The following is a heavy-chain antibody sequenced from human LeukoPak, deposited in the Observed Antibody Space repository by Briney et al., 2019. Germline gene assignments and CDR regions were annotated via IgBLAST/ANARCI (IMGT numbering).Heavy chain of an antibody. V-gene: IGHV4-59*12. J-gene: IGHJ4*02. D-gene: IGHD6-13*01. CDR3: ARDLAAPLHGY. CDR2: IYYSGST. Sequence: PSETLSLTCTVSGGSISSYYWSWIRQPPGKGLEWIGYIYYSGSTNYNPSLKSRVTISVDTSKNQFSLKLSSVTAADTAMYYCARDLAAPLHGYWGQGTLVTVSS. CDR1: GGSISSYY.